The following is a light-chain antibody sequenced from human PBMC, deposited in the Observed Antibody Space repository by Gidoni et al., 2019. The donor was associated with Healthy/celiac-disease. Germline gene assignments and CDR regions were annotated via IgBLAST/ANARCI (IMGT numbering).Light chain of an antibody. CDR2: AAS. J-gene: IGKJ4*01. V-gene: IGKV1-39*01. Sequence: DIQMTQSPSSLSASVGDRVTITCRASQSISSYLNWYQQKPGKAPKLLIYAASSLQSGVPSRFSGSGSGTDFTLTISSMQTEDFATDYCQQSYSTPRTFGGGTKVEIK. CDR1: QSISSY. CDR3: QQSYSTPRT.